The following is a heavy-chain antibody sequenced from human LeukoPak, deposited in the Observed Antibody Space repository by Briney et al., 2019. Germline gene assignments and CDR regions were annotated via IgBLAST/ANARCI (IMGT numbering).Heavy chain of an antibody. CDR1: GFTFDDYA. CDR3: AKDSEHNYYYGMDV. J-gene: IGHJ6*02. D-gene: IGHD1-14*01. V-gene: IGHV3-9*01. Sequence: GRSLRPSCAASGFTFDDYAMHWVRQAPGKGLEWVSGISWNSGSIGYADSVKGRFTISRDNAKNSLYLQMNSLRAEDTALYYCAKDSEHNYYYGMDVWGQGTTVTVSS. CDR2: ISWNSGSI.